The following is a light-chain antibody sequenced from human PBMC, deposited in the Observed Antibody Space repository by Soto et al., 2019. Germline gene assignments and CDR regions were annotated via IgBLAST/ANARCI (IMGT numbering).Light chain of an antibody. CDR3: VSYTTSASYV. CDR1: SSDIGGYKY. V-gene: IGLV2-14*01. J-gene: IGLJ1*01. Sequence: QSALTQPASVSGSPGQSITISCTGTSSDIGGYKYVSWYQQHPGKAPKLLIYEVNNRPSDVSHRFSASKSGSTASLTISGLQAEDEADYYCVSYTTSASYVFGTGTKLTVL. CDR2: EVN.